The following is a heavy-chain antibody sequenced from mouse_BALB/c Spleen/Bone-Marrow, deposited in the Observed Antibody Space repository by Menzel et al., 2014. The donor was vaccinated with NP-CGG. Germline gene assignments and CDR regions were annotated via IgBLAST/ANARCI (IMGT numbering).Heavy chain of an antibody. J-gene: IGHJ4*01. V-gene: IGHV1-87*01. CDR3: ARRGNSLMDY. CDR1: GYTFTSYW. CDR2: IYPGDGDT. Sequence: VKLMESGADLARPGASEKLSCKASGYTFTSYWMQWVKQRPGQGLEWIGAIYPGDGDTRYTQKFKGKATLTADKSSSTAYLQLSSLASEDSAVYYCARRGNSLMDYWGQGTSGTVYS. D-gene: IGHD2-1*01.